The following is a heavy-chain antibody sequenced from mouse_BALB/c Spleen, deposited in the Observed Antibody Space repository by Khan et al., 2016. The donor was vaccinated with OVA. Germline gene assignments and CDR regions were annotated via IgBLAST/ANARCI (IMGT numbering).Heavy chain of an antibody. V-gene: IGHV1-7*01. Sequence: QVQLKQSGAELAKPGASVKMSCKASGYTFTNYWMHWVKQRPGQGLEWIGYINPSTDYTEYNQKFKDKASLTADKSSSTAYMQLTSLISEDSALYYCVNHGSSSAWFTYWGQGTLVTVSA. D-gene: IGHD1-1*01. CDR3: VNHGSSSAWFTY. CDR1: GYTFTNYW. CDR2: INPSTDYT. J-gene: IGHJ3*01.